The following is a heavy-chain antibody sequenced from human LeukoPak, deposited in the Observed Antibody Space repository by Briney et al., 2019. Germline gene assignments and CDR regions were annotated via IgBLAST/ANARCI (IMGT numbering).Heavy chain of an antibody. D-gene: IGHD3-9*01. CDR3: AREGEADILTGCEFDY. CDR1: GFTFSSYE. CDR2: ISSSGSTI. J-gene: IGHJ4*02. V-gene: IGHV3-48*03. Sequence: GGSLRLSCAASGFTFSSYEMNWVRQAPGKGLEWVSYISSSGSTIYYADSVKGRFTISRDNAKNSLYLQMNSLRAEDTAVYYCAREGEADILTGCEFDYWGQGTLVTVSS.